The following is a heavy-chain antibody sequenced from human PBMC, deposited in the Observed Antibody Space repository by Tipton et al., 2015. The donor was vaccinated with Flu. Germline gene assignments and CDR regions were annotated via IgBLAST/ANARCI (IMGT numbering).Heavy chain of an antibody. CDR3: AKTTFRGIAAAGTFDY. CDR2: ISWNSGSI. V-gene: IGHV3-9*01. Sequence: QLVQSGGGLVQPGRSLRLSCAASGFTFDDYAMHWVRQAPGKGLEWVSGISWNSGSIGYADSVKGRFTISRDNAKNSLYLQMNSLRAEDTALYYRAKTTFRGIAAAGTFDYWGQGTLVTVSS. J-gene: IGHJ4*02. D-gene: IGHD6-13*01. CDR1: GFTFDDYA.